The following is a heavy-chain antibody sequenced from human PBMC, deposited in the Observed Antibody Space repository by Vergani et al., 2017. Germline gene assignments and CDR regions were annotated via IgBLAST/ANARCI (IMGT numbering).Heavy chain of an antibody. CDR1: GFTFSSYS. J-gene: IGHJ6*02. D-gene: IGHD2-2*01. CDR3: ARGCSSTSCYYYYYGMDV. CDR2: ISSSSSTI. Sequence: EVQLVESGGGLVQPGGSLRLSCAAPGFTFSSYSMNWVRPAPGKGLEWVSYISSSSSTIYYADSVKGRFTISRDNAKNSLYLQMNSLRAEDTAVYYCARGCSSTSCYYYYYGMDVWGQXP. V-gene: IGHV3-48*01.